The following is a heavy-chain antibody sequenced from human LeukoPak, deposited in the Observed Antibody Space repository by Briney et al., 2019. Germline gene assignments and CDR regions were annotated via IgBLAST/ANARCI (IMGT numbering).Heavy chain of an antibody. D-gene: IGHD5-24*01. Sequence: QSGGSLRLSCAASGFTFRTYWMHWVRQAPGKGLVWVSRINTDGRSTSYADSVKGRFTISRDNAKNSLYLQMNSLRAEDTAVYYCARSKGDGYNFAYFDYWGQGTLVTVSS. V-gene: IGHV3-74*01. CDR1: GFTFRTYW. CDR3: ARSKGDGYNFAYFDY. CDR2: INTDGRST. J-gene: IGHJ4*02.